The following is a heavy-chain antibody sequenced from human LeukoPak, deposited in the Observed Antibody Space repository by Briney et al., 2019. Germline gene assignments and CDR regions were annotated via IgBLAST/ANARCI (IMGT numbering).Heavy chain of an antibody. V-gene: IGHV4-59*01. CDR3: ARGQWVPGSALQH. D-gene: IGHD6-6*01. Sequence: SETLSLTCTVSGGSISSYYRSWIRQPPGKGLEWIGYIYYSGSTNYNPALKSRVTISVDTSKNQFSLKLSSVTAADTAVYYCARGQWVPGSALQHWGQGTLVTVSS. CDR1: GGSISSYY. CDR2: IYYSGST. J-gene: IGHJ1*01.